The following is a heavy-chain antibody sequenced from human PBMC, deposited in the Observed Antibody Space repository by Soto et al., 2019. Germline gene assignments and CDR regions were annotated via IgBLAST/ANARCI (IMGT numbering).Heavy chain of an antibody. Sequence: PSETLSVTCPVSGGCISRYYWSWIRRPPGKGLEWIGYIYYSGSTNYNPSLKSRVTISVDTSKNQFSLKLSSVTAADTAVYYCARGFISPLDYWGQGTLVTV. D-gene: IGHD3-10*01. CDR1: GGCISRYY. J-gene: IGHJ4*02. CDR2: IYYSGST. V-gene: IGHV4-59*01. CDR3: ARGFISPLDY.